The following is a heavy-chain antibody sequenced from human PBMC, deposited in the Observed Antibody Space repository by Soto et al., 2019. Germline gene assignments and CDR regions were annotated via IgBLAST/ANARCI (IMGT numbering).Heavy chain of an antibody. D-gene: IGHD1-26*01. CDR2: ISFHGSDK. J-gene: IGHJ4*02. V-gene: IGHV3-30*18. CDR3: AKKGSPGVGDIAYYFDY. CDR1: GFTLSSYG. Sequence: GGSLRFSCAASGFTLSSYGMRWVRQAPGKGLEWVAVISFHGSDKYYADSVKGRFTISRDNSKNTLYLKMNSLRPEDTAVYYCAKKGSPGVGDIAYYFDYWGQGTMVTV.